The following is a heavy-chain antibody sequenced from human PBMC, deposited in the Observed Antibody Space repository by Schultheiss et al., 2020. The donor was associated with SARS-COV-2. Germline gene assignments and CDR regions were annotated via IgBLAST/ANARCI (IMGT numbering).Heavy chain of an antibody. D-gene: IGHD3-16*01. CDR2: IYYSGST. CDR1: GGSISSSSYF. V-gene: IGHV4-39*01. Sequence: SQTLSLTCTLSGGSISSSSYFWGWIRQPPGKGLEWIGNIYYSGSTYYNPSLKSRVTITVDTSKNQFSLKLSSVTAADTAVYYCARVGGWFDPWGQGTLVTVSS. CDR3: ARVGGWFDP. J-gene: IGHJ5*02.